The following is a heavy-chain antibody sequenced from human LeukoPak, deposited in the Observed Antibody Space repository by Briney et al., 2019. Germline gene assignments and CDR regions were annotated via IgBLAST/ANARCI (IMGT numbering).Heavy chain of an antibody. D-gene: IGHD6-19*01. CDR3: TRDGCSGWCHDY. CDR2: MKEEGGNI. V-gene: IGHV3-7*01. J-gene: IGHJ4*02. Sequence: PGGSLRLSCAASGFTFSTEWMGWVRQAPGKGLEWVATMKEEGGNIYYVDSVRGRFTISRDNAKNSLFLQMNSLRADDTAAYYCTRDGCSGWCHDYWGQGTLVTVSS. CDR1: GFTFSTEW.